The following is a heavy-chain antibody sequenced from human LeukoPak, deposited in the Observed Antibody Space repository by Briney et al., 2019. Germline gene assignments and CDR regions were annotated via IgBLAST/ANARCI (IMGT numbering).Heavy chain of an antibody. CDR1: GYTFTSYG. J-gene: IGHJ6*03. CDR3: ARVLSQTYYDFWSGYYTGDYYYYMDV. Sequence: ASVKVSCKASGYTFTSYGISWVRQAPGQGLEWMGWISAYNGNTNYAQKLQGRVTMTTDTSTSTAYMELRSLRSDDTAVYYCARVLSQTYYDFWSGYYTGDYYYYMDVWGKGTTVTVSS. CDR2: ISAYNGNT. V-gene: IGHV1-18*01. D-gene: IGHD3-3*01.